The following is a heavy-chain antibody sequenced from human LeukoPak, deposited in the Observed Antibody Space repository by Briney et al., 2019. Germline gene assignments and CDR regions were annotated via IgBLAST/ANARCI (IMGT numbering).Heavy chain of an antibody. V-gene: IGHV4-59*12. CDR3: ARRYSSGWRPIDY. CDR2: IYYSGST. J-gene: IGHJ4*02. Sequence: PSETRSLTCTVSGGSISSYYWSWIRQPPGKGLEWIGYIYYSGSTNYNPSLKSRVTISVDTSKNQFSLKLSSVTAADTAVYYCARRYSSGWRPIDYWGQGTLVTVSS. D-gene: IGHD6-19*01. CDR1: GGSISSYY.